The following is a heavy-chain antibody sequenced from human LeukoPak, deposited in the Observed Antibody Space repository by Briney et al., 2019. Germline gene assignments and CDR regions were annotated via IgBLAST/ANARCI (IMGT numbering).Heavy chain of an antibody. CDR3: ARAKGRRDYFDY. Sequence: PGGSLRLSCVASGFTFNDYYMSWIRQAPGKGLEWLSCISGSSTYTNYADSVRGRFTTSRDNAKNSLYLQVNSLRAEDTAVYYCARAKGRRDYFDYWGQGTLVTVSS. CDR2: ISGSSTYT. J-gene: IGHJ4*02. V-gene: IGHV3-11*05. CDR1: GFTFNDYY. D-gene: IGHD3-10*01.